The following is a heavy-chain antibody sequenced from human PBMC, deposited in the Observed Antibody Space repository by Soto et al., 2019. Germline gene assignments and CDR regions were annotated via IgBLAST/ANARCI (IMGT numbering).Heavy chain of an antibody. V-gene: IGHV4-34*01. CDR1: GGSFSGYY. Sequence: QVQLQQWGAGLLKPSETLSLTCAVYGGSFSGYYWSWIRQPPGKGLEWIGEINHSGSTNYNPPLKSRVTISVDTSKSQFSLKLSSVTAADTAVYYCARGAARTVRAFQPYSSSPPGFYYGMDVWGQGTTVTVSS. J-gene: IGHJ6*02. CDR3: ARGAARTVRAFQPYSSSPPGFYYGMDV. CDR2: INHSGST. D-gene: IGHD6-6*01.